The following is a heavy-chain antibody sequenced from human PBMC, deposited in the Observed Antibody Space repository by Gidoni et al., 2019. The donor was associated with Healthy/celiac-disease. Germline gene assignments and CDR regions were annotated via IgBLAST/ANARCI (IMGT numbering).Heavy chain of an antibody. Sequence: QVQLQESGPGLVKPSETLSLTCTVSGGSISSYSWSWLRQPPGKGLEWIGYIYYSGSTNYNPSLKSRVTISVDTSKNQFSLKLSSVTAADTAVYYCARVGRCSGGSCYLKRSTMGDAFDIWGQGTMVTVSS. CDR1: GGSISSYS. V-gene: IGHV4-59*01. CDR2: IYYSGST. J-gene: IGHJ3*02. CDR3: ARVGRCSGGSCYLKRSTMGDAFDI. D-gene: IGHD2-15*01.